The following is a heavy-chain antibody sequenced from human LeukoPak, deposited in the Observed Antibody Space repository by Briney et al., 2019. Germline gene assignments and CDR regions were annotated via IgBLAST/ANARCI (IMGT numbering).Heavy chain of an antibody. CDR1: GFIFSSYG. D-gene: IGHD4-17*01. J-gene: IGHJ3*02. CDR3: AKDPNGDYVGAFDS. CDR2: IHGSGVTT. Sequence: GGSLRLSCAASGFIFSSYGMHWVRQAPGKGLEWVSGIHGSGVTTYYADSVKGRFTISRDNSRKMLYLQMNSLRVEDTAVYYCAKDPNGDYVGAFDSWGQGTMVTVSS. V-gene: IGHV3-23*01.